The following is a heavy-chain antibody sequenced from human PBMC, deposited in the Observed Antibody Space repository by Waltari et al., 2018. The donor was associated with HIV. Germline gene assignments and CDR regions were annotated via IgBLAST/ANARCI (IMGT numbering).Heavy chain of an antibody. J-gene: IGHJ4*02. CDR2: INGDGSRT. Sequence: EVQLLESGGGLVQPGGSLRLSCAASGFTFRSYAMNWVRQAPGKRLEWVSRINGDGSRTNYADSVEGRFTISRDNAKNTLYLQMNSLRAEDTAVYYCAREGASSGSYYFDYWGQGTLVTVSS. D-gene: IGHD6-19*01. CDR3: AREGASSGSYYFDY. V-gene: IGHV3-74*01. CDR1: GFTFRSYA.